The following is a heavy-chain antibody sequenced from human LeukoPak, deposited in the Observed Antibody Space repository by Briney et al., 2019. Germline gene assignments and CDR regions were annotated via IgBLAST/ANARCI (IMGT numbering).Heavy chain of an antibody. D-gene: IGHD1-7*01. Sequence: SETLSLTCSVSGDSLGRYYWSWLRQPPGKTLEWLGHVYFSGVTTYNPSLKSRVTISVDTSKDQFSLKLNSVTAADTAVYYCARESGVSGSTVDFDYWGQGTLVTVSS. CDR3: ARESGVSGSTVDFDY. J-gene: IGHJ4*02. V-gene: IGHV4-59*01. CDR2: VYFSGVT. CDR1: GDSLGRYY.